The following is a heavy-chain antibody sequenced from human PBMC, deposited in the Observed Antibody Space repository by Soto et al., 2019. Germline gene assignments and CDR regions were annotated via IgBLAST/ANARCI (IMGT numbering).Heavy chain of an antibody. CDR1: GGTFSNYP. D-gene: IGHD5-12*01. CDR3: ARGNHRWLQLWYFDL. CDR2: IIPIFGTV. Sequence: QVQLVQSGAEVKKPGSSVKVSCKASGGTFSNYPISWVRQAPGQGLEWMGGIIPIFGTVNYAQKFQGRVTITADESTITAYMELISLRSEDTAVYYCARGNHRWLQLWYFDLWGRGTLVTVSS. J-gene: IGHJ2*01. V-gene: IGHV1-69*12.